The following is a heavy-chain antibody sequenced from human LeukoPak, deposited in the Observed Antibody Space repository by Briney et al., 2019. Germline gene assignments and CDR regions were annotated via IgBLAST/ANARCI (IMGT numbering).Heavy chain of an antibody. D-gene: IGHD6-19*01. V-gene: IGHV3-23*01. CDR3: AKDHDNSSRPYYFDY. Sequence: PGGSLRLSCAASGFTFSSYAMTWVRQAPGKGLEWVSGMIGSGGTTYYADSVKGRFTISRDNSKNTLYLQMNSLRAEDTALYYCAKDHDNSSRPYYFDYWGQGTLVTVSS. CDR2: MIGSGGTT. J-gene: IGHJ4*02. CDR1: GFTFSSYA.